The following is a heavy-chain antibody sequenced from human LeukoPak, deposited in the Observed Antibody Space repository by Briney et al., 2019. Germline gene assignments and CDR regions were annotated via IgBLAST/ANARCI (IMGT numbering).Heavy chain of an antibody. D-gene: IGHD2-21*02. CDR3: EKDLGGSGDYRPC. CDR2: ISGSDGST. V-gene: IGHV3-23*01. CDR1: GFTFSSYA. Sequence: GRSLRLSCAASGFTFSSYAMSWVRQAPGKGLEWVSAISGSDGSTYYADSVKGRFTISRDNSKNTLYLQMNSLSAEDTAVYYCEKDLGGSGDYRPCWGQGSVVTVSS. J-gene: IGHJ4*02.